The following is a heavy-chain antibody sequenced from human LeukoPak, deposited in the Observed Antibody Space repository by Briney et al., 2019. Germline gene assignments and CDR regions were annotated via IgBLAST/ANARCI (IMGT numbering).Heavy chain of an antibody. Sequence: PSETLSLTCAVYGGSFSGYYWSWIRQPPGKGLEWIGEINHSGSTNYNPSLKSRVTISVDTSKNQFSLRLSSVTAADTAVYYCARGRGRGVITALYWGQGTLVTVSS. CDR2: INHSGST. CDR3: ARGRGRGVITALY. V-gene: IGHV4-34*01. J-gene: IGHJ4*02. D-gene: IGHD3-10*01. CDR1: GGSFSGYY.